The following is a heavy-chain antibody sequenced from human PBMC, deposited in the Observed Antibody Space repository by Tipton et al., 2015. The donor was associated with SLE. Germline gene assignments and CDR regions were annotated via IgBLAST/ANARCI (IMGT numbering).Heavy chain of an antibody. Sequence: QLVQSGAEVKKPGASVKVACKASDYTFSNYDIAWVRQAPGQGLEWMGWISNYNGNTNYAQKFQDRVTMTTDTSTSTAYMELRSLRSDDTAVYYCARDRSSSDYWGQGTLVTVSS. CDR2: ISNYNGNT. V-gene: IGHV1-18*01. CDR1: DYTFSNYD. CDR3: ARDRSSSDY. D-gene: IGHD6-6*01. J-gene: IGHJ4*02.